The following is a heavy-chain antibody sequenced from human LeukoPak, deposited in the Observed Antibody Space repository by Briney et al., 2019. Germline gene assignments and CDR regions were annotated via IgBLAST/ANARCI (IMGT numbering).Heavy chain of an antibody. D-gene: IGHD3-10*02. V-gene: IGHV3-73*01. Sequence: PGGSLRLSCAASGFALSGSGVHWVRQASGKGLEWVGRIRSRDINCATAYVESVKGRFSISRDDSKNTAYLEMNSLKTEDTAVYYCTRLRETPSVVQAFDIWGQGTVVTVSS. CDR2: IRSRDINCAT. CDR3: TRLRETPSVVQAFDI. J-gene: IGHJ3*02. CDR1: GFALSGSG.